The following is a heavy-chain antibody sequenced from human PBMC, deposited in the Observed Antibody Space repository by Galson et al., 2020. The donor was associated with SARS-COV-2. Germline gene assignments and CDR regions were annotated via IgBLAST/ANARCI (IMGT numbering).Heavy chain of an antibody. CDR3: AISLGTADNWDSLDH. Sequence: ASVKVSCKPSGYTFTSFGINWARQAPGQGLEWLGWISAHNGDTIYERRFHDRVTLTTDTYTGMAYMELRSLTSDDTAVYYCAISLGTADNWDSLDHWGRGALVTVSS. CDR1: GYTFTSFG. D-gene: IGHD1-1*01. V-gene: IGHV1-18*01. CDR2: ISAHNGDT. J-gene: IGHJ5*02.